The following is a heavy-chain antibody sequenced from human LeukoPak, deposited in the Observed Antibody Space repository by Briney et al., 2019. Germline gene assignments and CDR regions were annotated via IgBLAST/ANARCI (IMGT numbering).Heavy chain of an antibody. CDR1: GYSISSGYY. Sequence: PSETLSLTCAVSGYSISSGYYWGWIRPPPGKGLEWIGSIYHSGSTYYNTSLKSRVTISVDTSKNQFSLKLSSVTAADTAVYYCARGGHYDFWSGYWDYWGQGTLVTVSP. CDR3: ARGGHYDFWSGYWDY. V-gene: IGHV4-38-2*01. J-gene: IGHJ4*02. D-gene: IGHD3-3*01. CDR2: IYHSGST.